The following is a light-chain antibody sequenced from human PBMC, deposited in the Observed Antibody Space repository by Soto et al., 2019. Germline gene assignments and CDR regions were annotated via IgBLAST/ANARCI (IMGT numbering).Light chain of an antibody. CDR3: QQTYSTPIN. CDR2: AAS. Sequence: DIQMTQSPSSLSASVGDRVTITCRASQSISSSLNWYQQKPGKAPNLLIYAASSLQSGVPSRFSGSGSGTDFTLTISSLQPEDFATYYCQQTYSTPINFGQGTRLEIK. CDR1: QSISSS. V-gene: IGKV1-39*01. J-gene: IGKJ5*01.